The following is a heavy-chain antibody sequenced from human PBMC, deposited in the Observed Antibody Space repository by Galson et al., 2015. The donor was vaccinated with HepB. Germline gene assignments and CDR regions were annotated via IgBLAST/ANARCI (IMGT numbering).Heavy chain of an antibody. V-gene: IGHV5-51*01. CDR2: IYPGDSDT. CDR1: GYSFTSYW. D-gene: IGHD6-25*01. CDR3: ARHVSLGSSGYTRDFDY. J-gene: IGHJ4*02. Sequence: QSGAEVKKPGESLKISCKGSGYSFTSYWIGWVRQMPGKGLEWMGSIYPGDSDTRYSPSFQGQVTISADKSISTAYLQWSSLKASDTAMYYCARHVSLGSSGYTRDFDYWGQGTLVTVSS.